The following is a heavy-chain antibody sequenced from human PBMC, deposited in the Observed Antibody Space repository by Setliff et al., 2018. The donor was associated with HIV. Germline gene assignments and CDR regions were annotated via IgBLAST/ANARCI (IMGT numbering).Heavy chain of an antibody. J-gene: IGHJ3*02. CDR2: IYHSGST. D-gene: IGHD6-19*01. Sequence: KTSETLSLTCAVLGSSISNGYYWGWIRQPPGKGLEWIGSIYHSGSTYYNPSLKSRVTISVDTSKNQFSLKLSSVTAADTAVYHCARRNSGWYDAFDIWGQGTMVTVS. CDR3: ARRNSGWYDAFDI. V-gene: IGHV4-38-2*01. CDR1: GSSISNGYY.